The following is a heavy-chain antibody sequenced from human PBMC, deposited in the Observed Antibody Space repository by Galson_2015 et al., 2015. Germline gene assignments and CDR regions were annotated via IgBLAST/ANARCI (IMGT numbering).Heavy chain of an antibody. CDR1: GFSLNTGGEG. V-gene: IGHV2-5*01. J-gene: IGHJ3*02. Sequence: PALVKPTQTLTLTCTFSGFSLNTGGEGVGWIRQPPGKALEWLAQTYWNGDKRYSPSTKNRLTITKDASKNQVVLTMTNVDPVDAATYYCAHRIVKVDWAGSFDIWGRGTTVTVSS. CDR2: TYWNGDK. CDR3: AHRIVKVDWAGSFDI. D-gene: IGHD2-21*01.